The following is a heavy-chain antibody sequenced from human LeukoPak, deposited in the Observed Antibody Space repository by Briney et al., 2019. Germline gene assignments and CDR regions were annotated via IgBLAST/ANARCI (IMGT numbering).Heavy chain of an antibody. V-gene: IGHV3-74*01. CDR3: ARAGYYIGWDY. D-gene: IGHD2-15*01. J-gene: IGHJ4*02. Sequence: GGSLRLSCAASGFTFSSYWMHWVRQAPGKGLVWVSRINGDGSTATYADSVKGRFTISRDNAKNTLYLQMNSLRAEDTAVYFCARAGYYIGWDYWGQGTLVTVSS. CDR2: INGDGSTA. CDR1: GFTFSSYW.